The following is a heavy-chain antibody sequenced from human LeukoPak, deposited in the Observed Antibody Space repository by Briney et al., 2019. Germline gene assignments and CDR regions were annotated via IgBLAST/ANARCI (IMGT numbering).Heavy chain of an antibody. CDR2: IKSKTDGGTT. V-gene: IGHV3-15*01. CDR1: GFTFSNAW. J-gene: IGHJ4*02. Sequence: GGSLRLSCAASGFTFSNAWMSWVRQAPGKGREWVVRIKSKTDGGTTDYAAPVKGRFTISRDDSKNTLYLQMTSLKTEDTAVYYCTTDLWTYYDILTGPQSFDYWGQGTLVTVSS. D-gene: IGHD3-9*01. CDR3: TTDLWTYYDILTGPQSFDY.